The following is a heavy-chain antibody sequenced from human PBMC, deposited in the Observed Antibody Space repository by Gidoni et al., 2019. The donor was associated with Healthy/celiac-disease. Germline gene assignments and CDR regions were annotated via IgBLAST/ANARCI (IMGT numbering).Heavy chain of an antibody. V-gene: IGHV3-30*18. D-gene: IGHD6-13*01. Sequence: QVQLVESGGGVVQPGRSLRLSCAASGFTFSSYGMHWVRQAPGKGLEWVAVISYDGSNNYYADSVKGRFTISRDNSKNTLYLQMNSLRAEDTAVYYCAKDSSSWGTEYFQHWGQGTLVTVSS. J-gene: IGHJ1*01. CDR2: ISYDGSNN. CDR3: AKDSSSWGTEYFQH. CDR1: GFTFSSYG.